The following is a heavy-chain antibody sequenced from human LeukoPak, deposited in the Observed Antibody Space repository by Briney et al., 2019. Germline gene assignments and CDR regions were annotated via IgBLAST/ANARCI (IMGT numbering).Heavy chain of an antibody. Sequence: SETLSLTCAVSGYSISSSYYWGWIRQPPGQGLEWIGTISHSGTTFYNSSLQTRVTISLDTSRNRFSLNLTSATAADTAIYYCAPFFRVIDDPLDYWGHGTLVTVSA. CDR1: GYSISSSYY. J-gene: IGHJ4*01. D-gene: IGHD3-3*01. CDR2: ISHSGTT. CDR3: APFFRVIDDPLDY. V-gene: IGHV4-38-2*01.